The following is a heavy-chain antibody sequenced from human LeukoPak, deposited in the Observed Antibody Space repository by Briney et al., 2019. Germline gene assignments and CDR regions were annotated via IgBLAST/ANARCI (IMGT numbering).Heavy chain of an antibody. D-gene: IGHD1-26*01. CDR3: ARGSYFPTRRGWFDP. J-gene: IGHJ5*02. CDR1: GYTFTSYG. V-gene: IGHV1-18*01. CDR2: ISAYNGNT. Sequence: ASVKVSCKASGYTFTSYGISWVRQAPGQGLEWMGWISAYNGNTNYAQKLQGRVTMTTDTSTSTAYMELRSLRSDDTAVYYCARGSYFPTRRGWFDPWGQGTLVTVSS.